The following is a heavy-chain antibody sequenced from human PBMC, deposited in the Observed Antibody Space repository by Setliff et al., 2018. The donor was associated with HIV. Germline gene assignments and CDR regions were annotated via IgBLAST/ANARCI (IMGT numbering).Heavy chain of an antibody. V-gene: IGHV4-59*01. CDR1: GGSFSDNY. Sequence: PSETLSLTCTVYGGSFSDNYWSWIRQPPGKGLEWIGYIYYSGSTNYNPSLKSRVTISVDTSKNHFSLKLRSVTAADTAVYYCAQLGMVDDFDYWGQGTLVTVSS. J-gene: IGHJ4*02. CDR3: AQLGMVDDFDY. D-gene: IGHD1-1*01. CDR2: IYYSGST.